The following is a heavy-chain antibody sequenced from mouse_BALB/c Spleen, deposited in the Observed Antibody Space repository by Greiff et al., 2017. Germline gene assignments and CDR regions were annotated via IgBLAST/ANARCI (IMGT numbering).Heavy chain of an antibody. D-gene: IGHD2-1*01. CDR2: ISSGSSTI. Sequence: EVMLVESGGGLVQPGGSRKLSCAASGFTFSSFGMHWVRQAPEKGLEWVAYISSGSSTIYYADTVKGRFTISRDNPKNTLFLQMTSLRSEDTAMYYCALHCNYVGYYAMDYWGQGTSVTVSS. V-gene: IGHV5-17*02. CDR1: GFTFSSFG. CDR3: ALHCNYVGYYAMDY. J-gene: IGHJ4*01.